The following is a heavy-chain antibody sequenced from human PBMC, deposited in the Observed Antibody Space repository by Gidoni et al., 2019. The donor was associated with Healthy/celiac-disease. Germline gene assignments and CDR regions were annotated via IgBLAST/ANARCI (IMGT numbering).Heavy chain of an antibody. CDR2: IKQDGSEL. Sequence: EVQLVESGGGVVQHGGSRRRSGAASGFTFSNYGISWVRPAPGKGLEWVANIKQDGSELYYVDSVKGRFTISSDNAKNSLYLQMNSLRAEDTAVYYCARRYFDYWGQGTLVTVSS. V-gene: IGHV3-7*01. CDR1: GFTFSNYG. CDR3: ARRYFDY. J-gene: IGHJ4*02.